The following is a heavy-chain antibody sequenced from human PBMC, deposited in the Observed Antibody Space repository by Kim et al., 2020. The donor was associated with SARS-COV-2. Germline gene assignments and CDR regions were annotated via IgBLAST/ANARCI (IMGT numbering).Heavy chain of an antibody. V-gene: IGHV3-49*04. CDR1: GFTFGDYV. D-gene: IGHD4-4*01. Sequence: GGSLRLSCTVSGFTFGDYVMTWVRQAPGKGLEWVGFIRSKAYGGTALYAASVKGRFNISRDDSKSIVYLQMNSLKTEDTAVYYCTRGLPQLYNNFPIYYYYGMDVWSQGTTVTVS. CDR3: TRGLPQLYNNFPIYYYYGMDV. J-gene: IGHJ6*02. CDR2: IRSKAYGGTA.